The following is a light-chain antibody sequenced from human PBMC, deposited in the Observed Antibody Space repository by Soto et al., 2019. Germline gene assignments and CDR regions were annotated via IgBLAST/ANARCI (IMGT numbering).Light chain of an antibody. J-gene: IGLJ1*01. CDR1: SSDVGSYNL. CDR2: EGS. Sequence: QSVLTQPASVSGSPGQSITISCTGTSSDVGSYNLVSWYQQHPGKAPKLMIYEGSKRPSGVTHRFSGSKSGNTASLAISGLQAEDAADYYCCSYSGSSSSYVFGTGTKFTVL. CDR3: CSYSGSSSSYV. V-gene: IGLV2-23*01.